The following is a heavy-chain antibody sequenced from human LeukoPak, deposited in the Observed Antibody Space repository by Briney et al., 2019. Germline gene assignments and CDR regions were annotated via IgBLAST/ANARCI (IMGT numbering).Heavy chain of an antibody. D-gene: IGHD3-22*01. CDR1: GFTFSSHT. CDR3: ARDHTYYYDSSGYQSVYYYYYMDV. V-gene: IGHV3-21*01. J-gene: IGHJ6*03. Sequence: NPGRSLRLSCAASGFTFSSHTMNWVRQAPGKGLEWVSSISSGSSYIYYAASVRGRFTISRDNAKNSLYLQMNSLRAEDTAVYYCARDHTYYYDSSGYQSVYYYYYMDVWGKGTTVTVSS. CDR2: ISSGSSYI.